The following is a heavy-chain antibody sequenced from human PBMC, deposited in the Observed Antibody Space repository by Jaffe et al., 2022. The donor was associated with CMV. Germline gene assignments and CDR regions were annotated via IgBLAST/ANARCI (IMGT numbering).Heavy chain of an antibody. CDR1: GFTFSSHA. CDR2: ITSSGSNT. V-gene: IGHV3-23*04. CDR3: AKTGGFRYFDY. J-gene: IGHJ4*02. Sequence: VESGGGLVQPGGSLRLSCTASGFTFSSHAMTWVRQAPGKGLEWVSTITSSGSNTYYADSVEGRFTISRDNSKNTLYLQMNGLRAEDTAVYYCAKTGGFRYFDYWGQGTLVTVSS.